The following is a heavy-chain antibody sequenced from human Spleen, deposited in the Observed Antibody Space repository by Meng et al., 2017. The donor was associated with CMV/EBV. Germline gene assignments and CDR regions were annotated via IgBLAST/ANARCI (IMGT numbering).Heavy chain of an antibody. CDR3: ASARWDC. J-gene: IGHJ4*01. D-gene: IGHD6-13*01. CDR1: GGSISTNHW. Sequence: TLSLTCALSGGSISTNHWWSWVRQPPGKGLEWIGEVLHSGSTNYNPSLESRVTISMDRSNNQFSLSLTSVTAADTAVYYCASARWDCWGQGTLVTVSS. CDR2: VLHSGST. V-gene: IGHV4-4*02.